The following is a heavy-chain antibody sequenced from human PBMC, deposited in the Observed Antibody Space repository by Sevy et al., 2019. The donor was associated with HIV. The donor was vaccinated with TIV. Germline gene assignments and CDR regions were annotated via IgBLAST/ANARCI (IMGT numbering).Heavy chain of an antibody. J-gene: IGHJ4*02. V-gene: IGHV4-39*01. CDR3: ARQSGPLYYYDSSGYHGYFDY. Sequence: SETLSLTCTVSGGSISSSSYYWGWIRQPPGKGLEWIGSIYYSGSTYYNPSLKGRVTISVDTSKNQFSLKLSSVTAADTAVYYCARQSGPLYYYDSSGYHGYFDYWGQGTLVTVSS. CDR2: IYYSGST. D-gene: IGHD3-22*01. CDR1: GGSISSSSYY.